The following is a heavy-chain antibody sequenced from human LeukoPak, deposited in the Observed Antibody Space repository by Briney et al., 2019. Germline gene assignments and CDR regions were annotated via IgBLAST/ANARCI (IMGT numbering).Heavy chain of an antibody. V-gene: IGHV3-30*18. Sequence: PGGSLRLSCAASGFTFSNYGMHWVRQAPGKGLEWVAVISYDGSNKYYADSVKGRFTISRDNSKNTLYLQMNSLRAEDTAVYYCAKEFPGPNVSFDYWGQGTLVTVSS. CDR2: ISYDGSNK. CDR3: AKEFPGPNVSFDY. J-gene: IGHJ4*02. CDR1: GFTFSNYG. D-gene: IGHD1-1*01.